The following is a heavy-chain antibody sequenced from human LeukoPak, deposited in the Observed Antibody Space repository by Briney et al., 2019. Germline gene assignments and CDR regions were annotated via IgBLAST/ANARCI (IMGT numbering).Heavy chain of an antibody. CDR2: ISNNGGYT. CDR3: AKGSSDWYVGSLDY. D-gene: IGHD6-19*01. V-gene: IGHV3-23*01. CDR1: GFTFSSSA. Sequence: GGSLRLSCAASGFTFSSSAMSWVRQAPGKGLEWVSAISNNGGYTYYADSVQGRFTISRDNSKSTLCLQMNSLRAEDTAVYYCAKGSSDWYVGSLDYWGQGTLVTVSS. J-gene: IGHJ4*02.